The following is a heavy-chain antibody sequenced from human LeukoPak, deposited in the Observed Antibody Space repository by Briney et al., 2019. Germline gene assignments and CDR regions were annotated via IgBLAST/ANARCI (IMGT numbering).Heavy chain of an antibody. J-gene: IGHJ4*02. Sequence: ASVKVSCKVSGYTLTELSMHWVRQAPGKGLEWMGGFDPEDGETIYAQKFQGRVTMTEDTSTDTAYMELSSLRSEDRAVYYCATDRRKSSGWRNIFDYWGQGTLVTVSS. CDR3: ATDRRKSSGWRNIFDY. V-gene: IGHV1-24*01. CDR2: FDPEDGET. D-gene: IGHD6-19*01. CDR1: GYTLTELS.